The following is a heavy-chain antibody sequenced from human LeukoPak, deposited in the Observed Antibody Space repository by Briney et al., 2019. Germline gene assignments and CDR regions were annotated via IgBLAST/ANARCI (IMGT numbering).Heavy chain of an antibody. V-gene: IGHV4-31*03. CDR1: GGSISSGGYY. D-gene: IGHD2-2*01. CDR2: IYYSGST. CDR3: ARHPYSDSCSTTNCFRNWFDP. J-gene: IGHJ5*02. Sequence: SETLSLTCTVSGGSISSGGYYWSWIRQHPGKGLEWIGYIYYSGSTYYNPSLKSRVTISVDTSKNQFSLKLSSVTAADTAVYYCARHPYSDSCSTTNCFRNWFDPWGQGTLVSVSS.